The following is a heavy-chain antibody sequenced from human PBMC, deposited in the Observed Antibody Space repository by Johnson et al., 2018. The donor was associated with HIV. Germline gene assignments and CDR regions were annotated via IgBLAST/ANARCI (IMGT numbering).Heavy chain of an antibody. CDR3: IQLDAFDI. D-gene: IGHD5-18*01. J-gene: IGHJ3*02. CDR2: ISYDGSNK. CDR1: GFTFRSYA. V-gene: IGHV3-30*04. Sequence: QVQLVESGGGVVRPGGSLRLSCVASGFTFRSYAMSWVRQAPGKGLEWVAVISYDGSNKYYADSVKGRFTISRDNSKNTLYLQMNSLRAEDTAVYYCIQLDAFDIWGQGTMVTVSS.